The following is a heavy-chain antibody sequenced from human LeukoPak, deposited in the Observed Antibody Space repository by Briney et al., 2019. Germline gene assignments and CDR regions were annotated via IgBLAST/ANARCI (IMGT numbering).Heavy chain of an antibody. J-gene: IGHJ4*02. CDR1: GYTLTELS. CDR3: ATVGRFRGGDYYFDY. V-gene: IGHV1-24*01. D-gene: IGHD2-21*02. Sequence: ASVKVSCKVSGYTLTELSMHWVRQAPGKGLEWMGGFDPEDGETIYAQKFQGRVTMTEDTSTDTAYMELSSLRSEDTAVYYCATVGRFRGGDYYFDYWGQGTLVTVSS. CDR2: FDPEDGET.